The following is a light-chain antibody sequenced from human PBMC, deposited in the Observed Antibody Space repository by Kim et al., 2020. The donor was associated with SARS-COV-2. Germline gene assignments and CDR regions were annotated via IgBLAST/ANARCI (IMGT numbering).Light chain of an antibody. CDR3: AAWDDSLSGRV. J-gene: IGLJ3*02. V-gene: IGLV1-47*02. Sequence: GQSGTISCSGSSSNIGKTYVYWYQQFPGTAPKLLIYGNSQRPSGVPDRFSGSKSGTSASLDISGLRSEDEADYYCAAWDDSLSGRVFGGGTQLTVL. CDR1: SSNIGKTY. CDR2: GNS.